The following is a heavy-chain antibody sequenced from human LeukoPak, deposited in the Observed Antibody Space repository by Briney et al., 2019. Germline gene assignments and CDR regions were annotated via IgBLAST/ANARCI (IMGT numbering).Heavy chain of an antibody. V-gene: IGHV5-51*01. CDR3: ARHLSPNEWELLYAFDI. Sequence: GESLKISCEGSGYSFTSYWIGWVRQMPGKGLEWMGIIYPGDSDTRYSPSFQGQVTISADKSISTAYLQWSSLKASDTAMYYCARHLSPNEWELLYAFDIWGQGTMVTVSS. CDR2: IYPGDSDT. J-gene: IGHJ3*02. D-gene: IGHD1-26*01. CDR1: GYSFTSYW.